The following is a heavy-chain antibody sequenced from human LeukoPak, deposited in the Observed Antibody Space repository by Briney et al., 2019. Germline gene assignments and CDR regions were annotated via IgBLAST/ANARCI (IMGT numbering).Heavy chain of an antibody. CDR2: INSNSGGP. CDR1: GYTFSDYY. V-gene: IGHV1-2*02. CDR3: ARYLSGYDYFDY. D-gene: IGHD5-12*01. Sequence: ASVKVSCKTSGYTFSDYYMHWVRQAPGQGLEWMGWINSNSGGPKYAQKFQGRVTMTRDTSISTVYMELNTLISDDTAIYYCARYLSGYDYFDYWGRGTLVTVSS. J-gene: IGHJ4*02.